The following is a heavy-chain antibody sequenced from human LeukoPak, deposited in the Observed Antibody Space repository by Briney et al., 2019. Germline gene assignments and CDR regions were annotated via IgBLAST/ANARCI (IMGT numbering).Heavy chain of an antibody. Sequence: SETLSLTCAVYGGSFSGYYWSWIRQPPGKGLEWIGEINHSGSTNYNPSLKSRVTISVDTSKNQFSLKLSSVTAADTAVYYCARGVYIAAAQYGYWGQGTLSPSPQ. CDR2: INHSGST. D-gene: IGHD6-13*01. CDR3: ARGVYIAAAQYGY. V-gene: IGHV4-34*01. J-gene: IGHJ4*02. CDR1: GGSFSGYY.